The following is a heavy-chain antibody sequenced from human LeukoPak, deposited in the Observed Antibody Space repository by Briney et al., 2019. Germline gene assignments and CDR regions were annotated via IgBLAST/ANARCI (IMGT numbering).Heavy chain of an antibody. V-gene: IGHV1-69*13. CDR2: IIPIFGTA. CDR1: GGTFSSYA. Sequence: ASVKVSCKASGGTFSSYAISWVRQAPGQGLEWMGGIIPIFGTANYAQKLQGRVTITADESTSTAYMELSSLRSEDTAVYYCARDLGYYYGSGSYEGGQWGQGTLVTVSS. J-gene: IGHJ4*02. D-gene: IGHD3-10*01. CDR3: ARDLGYYYGSGSYEGGQ.